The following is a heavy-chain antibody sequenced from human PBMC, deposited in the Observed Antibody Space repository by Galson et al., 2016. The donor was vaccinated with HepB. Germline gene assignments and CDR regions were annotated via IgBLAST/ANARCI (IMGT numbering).Heavy chain of an antibody. Sequence: SETLSPTCTVSGGSITRSGFYWGWICQPPGKGLEWVGSTFYTRTTSYYPSPEFRATISLATSKNQFSLQLTSVTAADTATYYCARQCDCDCYNNLAVAFDIWSQGTKVTVSS. CDR3: ARQCDCDCYNNLAVAFDI. D-gene: IGHD2-21*01. J-gene: IGHJ3*02. V-gene: IGHV4-39*01. CDR1: GGSITRSGFY. CDR2: TFYTRTT.